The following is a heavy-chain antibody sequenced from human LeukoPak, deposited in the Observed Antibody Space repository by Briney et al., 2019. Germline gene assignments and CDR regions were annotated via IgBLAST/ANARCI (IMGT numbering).Heavy chain of an antibody. D-gene: IGHD1-26*01. J-gene: IGHJ4*02. CDR2: IKQDGSDK. V-gene: IGHV3-7*01. CDR3: AKNGGSFDY. CDR1: GFTFSNYW. Sequence: GGSLRLSCAASGFTFSNYWMTWVRQAPGSGLEWVATIKQDGSDKYYADSVKGRFTVSRDNAKNSLYLQMNSLRVEDTAVYYCAKNGGSFDYWGQGTLVTVSS.